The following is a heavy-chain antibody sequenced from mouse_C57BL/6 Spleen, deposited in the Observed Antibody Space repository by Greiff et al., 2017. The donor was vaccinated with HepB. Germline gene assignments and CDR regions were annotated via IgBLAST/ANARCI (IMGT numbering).Heavy chain of an antibody. Sequence: VQLKESGPELVKPGASVKIPCKASGYTFTDYNMDWVKQSHGKSLEWIGDINPNNGGTIYNQKFKGKATLTVDKSSSTAYMELRSLTSEDTAVYYCARGDYYGSSYEGAMDYWGQGTSVTVSS. V-gene: IGHV1-18*01. CDR2: INPNNGGT. CDR1: GYTFTDYN. D-gene: IGHD1-1*01. CDR3: ARGDYYGSSYEGAMDY. J-gene: IGHJ4*01.